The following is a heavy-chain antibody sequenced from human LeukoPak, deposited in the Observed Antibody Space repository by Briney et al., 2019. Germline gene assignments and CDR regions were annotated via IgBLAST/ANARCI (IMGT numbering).Heavy chain of an antibody. J-gene: IGHJ4*02. D-gene: IGHD2-2*02. CDR3: ARDWCSSTSCYTGFDY. Sequence: GGSLRLSCAASGFTFSNAWMSWVRQAPGKGLEWVSYISSSSSTIYYADSVKGRFTISRDNAKNSLYLQMNSLRAEDTAVYYCARDWCSSTSCYTGFDYWGQGTLVTVSS. CDR2: ISSSSSTI. CDR1: GFTFSNAW. V-gene: IGHV3-48*01.